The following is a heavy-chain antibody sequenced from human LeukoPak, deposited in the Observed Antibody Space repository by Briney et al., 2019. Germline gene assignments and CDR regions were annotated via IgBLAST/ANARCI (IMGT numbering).Heavy chain of an antibody. CDR1: GYTFTSYG. Sequence: ASVKVSCKASGYTFTSYGISWVRQAPGQGLEWMGWISGYNGNTKYAQKFQDRVTMTTDTSTSTAYMELRSLRSDDTAVYYCATLIELYCTDAVCHHTYFDYWGQGTLVTVSS. J-gene: IGHJ4*02. CDR2: ISGYNGNT. V-gene: IGHV1-18*01. CDR3: ATLIELYCTDAVCHHTYFDY. D-gene: IGHD2-8*01.